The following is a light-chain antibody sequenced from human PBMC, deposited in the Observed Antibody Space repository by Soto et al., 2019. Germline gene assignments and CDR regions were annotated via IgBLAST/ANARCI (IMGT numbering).Light chain of an antibody. J-gene: IGKJ1*01. CDR3: QQSYSTPRT. CDR2: AAS. V-gene: IGKV1-39*01. CDR1: QSISSY. Sequence: DNQMTEAPASLVAFVGGRVTITNRASQSISSYLNWYQQKPGKAPKLLIYAASSLQSVVPSRFSGSGSGTDFTLTISSLQPEDFATYYCQQSYSTPRTFGQGTKVDIK.